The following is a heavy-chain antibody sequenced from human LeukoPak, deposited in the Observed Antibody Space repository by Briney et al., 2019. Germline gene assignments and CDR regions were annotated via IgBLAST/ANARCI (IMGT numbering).Heavy chain of an antibody. CDR2: INPNSGGT. CDR3: ARDDERIGYYDSSGSLGY. D-gene: IGHD3-22*01. J-gene: IGHJ4*02. V-gene: IGHV1-2*02. CDR1: KYTFTGYY. Sequence: ASVKVSCKASKYTFTGYYMHWVRQAPGQGLEWMGWINPNSGGTNYAQKFQGRVTMTRDTSISTAYMELSRLRSDDTAVYYCARDDERIGYYDSSGSLGYWGQGTLVTVSS.